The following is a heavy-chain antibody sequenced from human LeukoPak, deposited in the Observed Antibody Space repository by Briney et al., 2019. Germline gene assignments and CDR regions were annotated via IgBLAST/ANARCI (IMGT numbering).Heavy chain of an antibody. CDR1: GYSFTSFW. CDR3: ARHVGYSGRYGY. J-gene: IGHJ4*02. CDR2: IYPGESDT. Sequence: GESLKTSWKGSGYSFTSFWIGWVRQMPGKGLGWVGIIYPGESDTRYSPSFEGQVPISADKSITPAYLPWSSLKSSDTPIYFFARHVGYSGRYGYWGQGTLVTVSS. D-gene: IGHD6-13*01. V-gene: IGHV5-51*01.